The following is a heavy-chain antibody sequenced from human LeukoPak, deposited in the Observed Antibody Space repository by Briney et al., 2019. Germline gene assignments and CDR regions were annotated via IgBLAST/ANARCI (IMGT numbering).Heavy chain of an antibody. J-gene: IGHJ3*02. CDR1: GGSISSYY. V-gene: IGHV4-59*01. CDR3: ASIEVGATLADAFDI. D-gene: IGHD1-26*01. Sequence: SSETLSLTXTVSGGSISSYYWSWIGQPPGKGLEWIGYIYYSGSTNYNPSLKSRVTISVDTSKNQFSLKLSSVTAADTAVYYCASIEVGATLADAFDIWGQGTMVTVSS. CDR2: IYYSGST.